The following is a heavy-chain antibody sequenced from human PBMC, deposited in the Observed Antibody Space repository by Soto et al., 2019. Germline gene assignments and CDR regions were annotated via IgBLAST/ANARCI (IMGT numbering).Heavy chain of an antibody. J-gene: IGHJ4*02. D-gene: IGHD6-6*01. CDR3: ARGIAARPGQYYFDY. V-gene: IGHV4-59*01. Sequence: KSSETLSLTCTVSGGSISSYYWSWIRQPPGKGLEWIGYIYYSGSTNYNPSLKSRVTISVDTSKNQFSLKLSSVTAADTAVYYCARGIAARPGQYYFDYWGQGTLVTVSS. CDR2: IYYSGST. CDR1: GGSISSYY.